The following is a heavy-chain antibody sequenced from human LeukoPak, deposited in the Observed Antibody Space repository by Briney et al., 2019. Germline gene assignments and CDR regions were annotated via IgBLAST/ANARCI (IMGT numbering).Heavy chain of an antibody. J-gene: IGHJ6*02. CDR1: GYTFTSYG. V-gene: IGHV1-18*01. D-gene: IGHD2-15*01. Sequence: ASVKVSCKASGYTFTSYGISWVRQAPGQGLEWMGWISAYNGNTNYAQKLQGRVTMTTDTSTSTAYMELRSLRSDDTAVYYCARDKNCSGGRCYFFTLYYYYYGVDVWGQGTTVTVSS. CDR3: ARDKNCSGGRCYFFTLYYYYYGVDV. CDR2: ISAYNGNT.